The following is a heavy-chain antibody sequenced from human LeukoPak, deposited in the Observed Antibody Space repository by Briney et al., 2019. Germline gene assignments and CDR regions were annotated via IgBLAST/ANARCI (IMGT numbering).Heavy chain of an antibody. CDR2: ISYDGSNK. Sequence: GGSLRLSCAASGFTFSSYAMHWVRQAPGKGLELVAVISYDGSNKYYADSVKGRFTISRDNSKNTMYLQMKSLRAEQTAVYYCANGYCSSPRCRVDYWGQGTLVTVSS. V-gene: IGHV3-30*01. D-gene: IGHD2-2*01. J-gene: IGHJ4*02. CDR1: GFTFSSYA. CDR3: ANGYCSSPRCRVDY.